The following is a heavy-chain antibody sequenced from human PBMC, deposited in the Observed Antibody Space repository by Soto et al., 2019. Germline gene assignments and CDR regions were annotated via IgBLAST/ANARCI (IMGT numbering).Heavy chain of an antibody. D-gene: IGHD1-26*01. CDR1: GFAFSSYS. V-gene: IGHV3-48*02. J-gene: IGHJ4*02. CDR2: ISSTSSLI. Sequence: PGGSLRLSCAASGFAFSSYSMNWVRQAPGKGLEWVAYISSTSSLIYYADSVKGRFTISRDYAKKSAFLQMSSLRDEDTAIYYCARGYRFDYWGQGTLVTVSS. CDR3: ARGYRFDY.